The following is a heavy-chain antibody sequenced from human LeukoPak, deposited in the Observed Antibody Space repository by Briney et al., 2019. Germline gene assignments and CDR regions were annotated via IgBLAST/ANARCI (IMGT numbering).Heavy chain of an antibody. CDR3: ARFRTGYYVFDY. J-gene: IGHJ4*02. Sequence: GASVKVSCKASGYTFTTNNINWVRQAPGRGLEWMGYMNPRNGNTGYAQQFQGRVTMTRNTSTSTAYMELTSLRSEDTAVYYCARFRTGYYVFDYWGQGTLITVSS. D-gene: IGHD3/OR15-3a*01. V-gene: IGHV1-8*02. CDR1: GYTFTTNN. CDR2: MNPRNGNT.